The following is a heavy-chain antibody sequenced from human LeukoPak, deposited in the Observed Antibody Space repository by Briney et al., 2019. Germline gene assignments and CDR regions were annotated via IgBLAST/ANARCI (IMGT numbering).Heavy chain of an antibody. D-gene: IGHD4-11*01. J-gene: IGHJ6*02. CDR2: IKTKTDDGTT. Sequence: VGSLRLSSAPSGFSFTYAWMTWVRQGPRKGLEWVGLIKTKTDDGTTDYAPPVDGTFTISTVPSTNTLYLQMNSPKTEDTAVYFCTTALTKTVGGPDVWGQGTTVTVSS. CDR3: TTALTKTVGGPDV. V-gene: IGHV3-15*01. CDR1: GFSFTYAW.